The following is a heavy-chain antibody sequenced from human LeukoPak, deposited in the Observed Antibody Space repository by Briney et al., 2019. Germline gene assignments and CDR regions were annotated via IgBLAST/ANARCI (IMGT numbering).Heavy chain of an antibody. Sequence: GGSLRLSCAASGFTLSGYCMSWFRQAPGKGLEWVSNIKQDGSEKYYVDSVKGRFTISRDNAKNSLYLQMNSLRAEDTAVYYCARVRGSGSYEGNFDYWGQGTLVTVSS. CDR3: ARVRGSGSYEGNFDY. CDR1: GFTLSGYC. J-gene: IGHJ4*02. D-gene: IGHD3-10*01. CDR2: IKQDGSEK. V-gene: IGHV3-7*01.